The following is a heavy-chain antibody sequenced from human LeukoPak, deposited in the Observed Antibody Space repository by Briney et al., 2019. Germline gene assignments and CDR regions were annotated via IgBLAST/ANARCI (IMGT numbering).Heavy chain of an antibody. CDR3: ARDNYGFDY. Sequence: SQILPLTCAVSGGSISSGGYSWSWIRQPPGKGLEWIGYIYHSGSTYYNPSLKSRVTISVDRSKNQFSLKLSSVTAADTAVYYCARDNYGFDYWGQGTLVTVSS. CDR1: GGSISSGGYS. D-gene: IGHD4-11*01. V-gene: IGHV4-30-2*01. J-gene: IGHJ4*02. CDR2: IYHSGST.